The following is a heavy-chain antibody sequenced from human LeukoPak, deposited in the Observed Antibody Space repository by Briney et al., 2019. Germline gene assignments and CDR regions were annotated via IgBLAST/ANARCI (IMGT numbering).Heavy chain of an antibody. CDR3: ARAEEGSGFPYSHYMDV. D-gene: IGHD3-3*01. Sequence: SETLSLTCAVYGGSFSDYYWTWLRQPPGKGLEWIGEIYHRGSTNYKPCLKSRVTISVDTSKNQFSLKLSAVTAADTAVYYCARAEEGSGFPYSHYMDVWGKGTTVTVSS. CDR2: IYHRGST. V-gene: IGHV4-34*01. J-gene: IGHJ6*03. CDR1: GGSFSDYY.